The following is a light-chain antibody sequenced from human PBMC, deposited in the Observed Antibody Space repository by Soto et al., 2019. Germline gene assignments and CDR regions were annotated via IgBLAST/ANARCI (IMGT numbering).Light chain of an antibody. CDR3: QSYDSSLSGVV. V-gene: IGLV1-40*01. CDR1: SSNIGARYD. J-gene: IGLJ2*01. CDR2: GNS. Sequence: QPVLTQPPSVSGAPGQRVTISCTGSSSNIGARYDVHWYQHLPGTAPKVLIYGNSERPSGVPDRFSGSKSGTSASLAITGLQAEDEADYYCQSYDSSLSGVVFGGGTKLTVL.